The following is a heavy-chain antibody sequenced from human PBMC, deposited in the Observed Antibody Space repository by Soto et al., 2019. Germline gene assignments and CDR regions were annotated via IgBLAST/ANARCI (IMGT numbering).Heavy chain of an antibody. CDR3: ASRNGDYGPDAFDI. J-gene: IGHJ3*02. D-gene: IGHD4-17*01. V-gene: IGHV4-34*01. Sequence: QVQLQQWGAGLLKPSETLSLTCAVYGGSFSGYYWSWIRQPPGKGLEWIGEINHSGSTNYNPSLKSRVTISVDTSKNQFSLKMSSVTAEDTAVYYCASRNGDYGPDAFDIWGQGTMVTVSS. CDR1: GGSFSGYY. CDR2: INHSGST.